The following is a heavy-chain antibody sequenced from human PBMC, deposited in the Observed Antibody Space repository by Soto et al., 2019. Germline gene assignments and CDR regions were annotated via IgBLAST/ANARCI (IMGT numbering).Heavy chain of an antibody. V-gene: IGHV1-18*01. CDR3: ARDGDRCTSTRCSPWPDTHVDL. CDR1: GYTFTNYG. D-gene: IGHD2-2*01. Sequence: QVQLVQSGDEVKKPGASVKVSFKDSGYTFTNYGISWVRQAPGQGRERMGWISPYNGNIKYPQKLQGRVTMTTDTSTRTTYMDLMSLSSDDSAVYFCARDGDRCTSTRCSPWPDTHVDLWGRGTLVTVSS. CDR2: ISPYNGNI. J-gene: IGHJ2*01.